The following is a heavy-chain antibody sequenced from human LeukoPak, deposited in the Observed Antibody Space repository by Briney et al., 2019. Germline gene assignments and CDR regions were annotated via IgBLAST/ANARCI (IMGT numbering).Heavy chain of an antibody. V-gene: IGHV3-48*01. CDR2: INSGSDII. CDR1: GFTFTTYH. Sequence: GGSLRLSCAASGFTFTTYHMVWVRQSPGKGLEWLAYINSGSDIIYYADSVKGRFTISRDNAKNSLYLEMISLRAEDTAVYFCARGRGYCSRTTCWYFDYWGQGTLVTVSS. D-gene: IGHD2-2*01. CDR3: ARGRGYCSRTTCWYFDY. J-gene: IGHJ4*02.